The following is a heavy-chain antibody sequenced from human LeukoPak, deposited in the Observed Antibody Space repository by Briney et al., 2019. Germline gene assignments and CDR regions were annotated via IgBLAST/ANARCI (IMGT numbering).Heavy chain of an antibody. CDR3: AKDLGNLWGFDY. CDR1: GFTFSSYA. J-gene: IGHJ4*02. D-gene: IGHD7-27*01. CDR2: ISYDGSNK. V-gene: IGHV3-30*04. Sequence: GGSLRLSCAASGFTFSSYAMHWVRQAPGKGLEWVAVISYDGSNKYYADSVKGRFTISRDNSKNTLYLQMNSLRAEDTAVYYCAKDLGNLWGFDYWGQGTLVTVSS.